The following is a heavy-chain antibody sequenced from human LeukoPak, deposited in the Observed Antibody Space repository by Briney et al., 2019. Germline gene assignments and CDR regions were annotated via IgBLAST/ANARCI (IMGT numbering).Heavy chain of an antibody. D-gene: IGHD7-27*01. CDR1: GFTFNDYY. J-gene: IGHJ4*02. CDR3: VRDKLTGASRLDY. Sequence: KPGGSLRLSCAASGFTFNDYYMTWIRQAPGKGLEWVSYISNTGTYIKYADSVKGRFTISRDNAKNSLYLQMNSLRAEDTAVYYCVRDKLTGASRLDYWGQGTLLTVSS. V-gene: IGHV3-11*05. CDR2: ISNTGTYI.